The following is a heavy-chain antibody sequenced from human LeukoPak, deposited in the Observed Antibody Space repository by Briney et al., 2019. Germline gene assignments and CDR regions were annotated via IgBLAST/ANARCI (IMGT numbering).Heavy chain of an antibody. Sequence: GGSLRLSCAASGFTLSSYSMDWVRQAPGKGLEWVSYISSSGNTIYYADSVKGRFTISRDNVKNSLYLQMNSLRDEDTAVYYCARRYCSGGNCYFDYWGQGTLVTVSS. CDR2: ISSSGNTI. J-gene: IGHJ4*02. D-gene: IGHD2-15*01. CDR1: GFTLSSYS. V-gene: IGHV3-48*02. CDR3: ARRYCSGGNCYFDY.